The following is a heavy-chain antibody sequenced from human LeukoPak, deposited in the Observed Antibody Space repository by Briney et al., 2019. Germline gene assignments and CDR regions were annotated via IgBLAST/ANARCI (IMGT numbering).Heavy chain of an antibody. D-gene: IGHD2-8*01. Sequence: GGSLRLSCAASGFTFSSYGMHWVRQAPGKGLEWVAVIWYDGSNKYYADSVKGRFTISRDNAKNSLYLQMNSLRAEDTAVYYCARDRDMVLPPAGLDVWGRGATVTVSS. CDR3: ARDRDMVLPPAGLDV. J-gene: IGHJ6*04. CDR1: GFTFSSYG. V-gene: IGHV3-33*01. CDR2: IWYDGSNK.